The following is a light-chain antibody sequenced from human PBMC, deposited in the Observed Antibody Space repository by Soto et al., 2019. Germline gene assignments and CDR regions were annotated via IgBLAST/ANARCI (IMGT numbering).Light chain of an antibody. J-gene: IGLJ2*01. CDR2: GDT. CDR3: QSHDSSLSGSV. Sequence: QSVLTQPPSVSGAPGQRVTISCTGSSSNIGAGHDVHWYRQLPGTAPKLLMYGDTNRPSGVPDRFSGSKSGTSASLAITGLQAEDEADYYCQSHDSSLSGSVFGGGTKLTVL. V-gene: IGLV1-40*01. CDR1: SSNIGAGHD.